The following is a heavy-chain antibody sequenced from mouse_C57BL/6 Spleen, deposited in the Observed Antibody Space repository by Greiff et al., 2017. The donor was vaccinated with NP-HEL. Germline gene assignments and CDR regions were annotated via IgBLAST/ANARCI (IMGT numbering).Heavy chain of an antibody. CDR1: GFNIKDDY. CDR3: TLQGVVNWYFDV. V-gene: IGHV14-4*01. CDR2: IDPENGDT. Sequence: VQLQQSGAELVRPGASVKLSCTASGFNIKDDYMHWVKQRPEQGLEWIGWIDPENGDTEYASKFQGKATITADTSSNTAYLQLSSLTSEDTAVYYCTLQGVVNWYFDVWGTGTTVTVSS. J-gene: IGHJ1*03. D-gene: IGHD1-1*01.